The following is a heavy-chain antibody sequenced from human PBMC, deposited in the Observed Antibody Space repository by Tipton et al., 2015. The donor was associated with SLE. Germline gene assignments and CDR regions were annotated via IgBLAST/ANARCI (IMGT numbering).Heavy chain of an antibody. D-gene: IGHD5-18*01. V-gene: IGHV4-31*03. CDR3: ARTAGRSVKLWYFDL. Sequence: TLSLTCTVSGGSISSGGYYWTWIRQLPGKGLEWIGYIYYSGNTYYNPSLGSRLTISVDTSKDQFSLKLSSVTDVDTAVYYCARTAGRSVKLWYFDLWGRGTLVTVSS. J-gene: IGHJ2*01. CDR1: GGSISSGGYY. CDR2: IYYSGNT.